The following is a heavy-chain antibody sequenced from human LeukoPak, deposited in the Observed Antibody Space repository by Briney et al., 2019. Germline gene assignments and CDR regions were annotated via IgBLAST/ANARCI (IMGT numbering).Heavy chain of an antibody. J-gene: IGHJ4*02. D-gene: IGHD2-2*02. CDR1: GFTVSSNY. V-gene: IGHV3-53*01. Sequence: GGSLRLSCAASGFTVSSNYMSWVRQAPGKGLEWVSIISGNGDSTYSADSVRGRFTISRDNSKNTFYLQMNTLRAEDTAVYYCARMPNRCSTISCYIDSWGQGTLVTVSS. CDR2: ISGNGDST. CDR3: ARMPNRCSTISCYIDS.